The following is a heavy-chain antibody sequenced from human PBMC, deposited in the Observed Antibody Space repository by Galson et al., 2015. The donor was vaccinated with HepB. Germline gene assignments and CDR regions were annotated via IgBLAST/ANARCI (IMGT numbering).Heavy chain of an antibody. J-gene: IGHJ4*02. D-gene: IGHD4-17*01. CDR3: ARDRSYGDYIDY. CDR2: ISSSGSTI. CDR1: GLTFSDYY. V-gene: IGHV3-11*01. Sequence: SLRLSCAASGLTFSDYYMSWIRQAPGKGLEWVSYISSSGSTIYYADSVKGRFTISRDNAKNSLYLQMNSLRAEDTAVYYCARDRSYGDYIDYWGQGTLVTVSS.